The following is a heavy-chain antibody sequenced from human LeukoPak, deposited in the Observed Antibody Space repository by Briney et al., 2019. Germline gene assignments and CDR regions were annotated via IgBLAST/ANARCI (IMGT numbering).Heavy chain of an antibody. D-gene: IGHD3-22*01. CDR3: AKDHDSSGYQPNWFDP. J-gene: IGHJ5*02. Sequence: GGSLRLSCAVSGFTFSSYGMHWVRQAPGKGLEWVSAISGSGGSTYYADSVKGRFTISRDNSKNTLYLQMNSLRAEDTAVYYCAKDHDSSGYQPNWFDPWGQGTLVTVSS. CDR1: GFTFSSYG. V-gene: IGHV3-23*01. CDR2: ISGSGGST.